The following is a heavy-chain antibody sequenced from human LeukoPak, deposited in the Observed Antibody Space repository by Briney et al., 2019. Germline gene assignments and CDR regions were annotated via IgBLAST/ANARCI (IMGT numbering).Heavy chain of an antibody. CDR2: IKQDGSEE. CDR3: ATIVMYYLDF. J-gene: IGHJ4*02. V-gene: IGHV3-7*01. CDR1: GFSFSSYW. D-gene: IGHD2/OR15-2a*01. Sequence: GGSLRLSCAASGFSFSSYWMSWVRQAPGKGLEWVANIKQDGSEEYYVDSVKGRFTISRDNAKNSLYLQMNSLRAEDTAVYYCATIVMYYLDFWGQGTLVVVSS.